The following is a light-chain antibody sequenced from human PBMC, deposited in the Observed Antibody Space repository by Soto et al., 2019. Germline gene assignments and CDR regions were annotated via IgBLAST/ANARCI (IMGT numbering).Light chain of an antibody. CDR1: ENMFTW. V-gene: IGKV1-5*03. CDR3: QQYQSGFT. Sequence: DIQMTQSPSTLSASVGDRVTITCRASENMFTWLAWYQQQAGKAPKLLISKASTLESGVPSRFSGSGSGTQFTLTISSLQPDDVASYYCQQYQSGFTFCLGTTLEIK. CDR2: KAS. J-gene: IGKJ2*01.